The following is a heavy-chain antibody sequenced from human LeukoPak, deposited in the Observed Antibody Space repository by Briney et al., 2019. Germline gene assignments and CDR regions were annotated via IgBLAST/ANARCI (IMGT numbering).Heavy chain of an antibody. CDR3: ARRTYCGGDCYSNFDY. V-gene: IGHV5-51*01. Sequence: GESLKISCKGSGYSFTSYWIGWVRQMPGKGLEWMGIIYPGDSDTRYSPSFQGQVTISADKSIGTAYLQWSSLKASDTAMYYCARRTYCGGDCYSNFDYWGQGTLVTVSS. CDR2: IYPGDSDT. J-gene: IGHJ4*02. D-gene: IGHD2-21*02. CDR1: GYSFTSYW.